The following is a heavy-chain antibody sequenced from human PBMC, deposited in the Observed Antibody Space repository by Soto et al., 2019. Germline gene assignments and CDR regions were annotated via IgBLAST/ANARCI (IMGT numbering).Heavy chain of an antibody. J-gene: IGHJ6*02. V-gene: IGHV3-30*18. Sequence: GGTLRLSCAASGFTFSSYGMHWVRQAPGKGLEWVAVISYDGSNKYYADSVKGRFTISRDNSKNTLYLQMNSLRAEDTAVYYCAKNRVIRSLVATSNSGMDVWGQGTTVTVSS. CDR2: ISYDGSNK. D-gene: IGHD2-2*01. CDR3: AKNRVIRSLVATSNSGMDV. CDR1: GFTFSSYG.